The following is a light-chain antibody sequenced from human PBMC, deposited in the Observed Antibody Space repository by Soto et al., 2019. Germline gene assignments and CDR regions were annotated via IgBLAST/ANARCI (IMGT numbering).Light chain of an antibody. V-gene: IGKV3-11*01. CDR2: DAS. J-gene: IGKJ4*01. CDR1: QSLSNNIY. Sequence: EIVLTQSPGTLSLSPGERATLSCRASQSLSNNIYLAWYQQKPGQAPRLLIYDASNRATGIPARFSGSGSGTDFTLTISSLEPEDFGVYYCQQRSNWPPVTFGGGTKVDIK. CDR3: QQRSNWPPVT.